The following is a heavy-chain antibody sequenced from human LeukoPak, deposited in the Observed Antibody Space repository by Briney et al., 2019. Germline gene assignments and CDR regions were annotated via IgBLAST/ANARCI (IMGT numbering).Heavy chain of an antibody. Sequence: ASVKVSFKAYGYTFTGHYMHWVRQAPGQGLEWMGWINPNTGGTNYAQKFQGRVTVTRDTSISTAYMELSRLRSDDTAVYYCVRDDYADWGQGSLVTVSS. CDR1: GYTFTGHY. J-gene: IGHJ4*02. CDR3: VRDDYAD. CDR2: INPNTGGT. V-gene: IGHV1-2*02. D-gene: IGHD4-17*01.